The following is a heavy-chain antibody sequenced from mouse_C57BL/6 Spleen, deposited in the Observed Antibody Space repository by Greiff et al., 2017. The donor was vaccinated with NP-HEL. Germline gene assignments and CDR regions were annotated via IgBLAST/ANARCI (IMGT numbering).Heavy chain of an antibody. CDR1: GYTFTSYW. CDR2: IYPGSGSN. Sequence: QVQLKQPGAELVKPGASVKMSCKASGYTFTSYWITWVKQRPGQGLEWIGDIYPGSGSNNYNEKFKSKATLTVDTSSSTAYMQLSSLTSEDSAVYYCARCPYYYGSNYFDYWGQGTTLTVSS. J-gene: IGHJ2*01. D-gene: IGHD1-1*01. CDR3: ARCPYYYGSNYFDY. V-gene: IGHV1-55*01.